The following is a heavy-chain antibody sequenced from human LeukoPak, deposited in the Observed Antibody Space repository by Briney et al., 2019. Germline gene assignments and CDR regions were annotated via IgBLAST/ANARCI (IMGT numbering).Heavy chain of an antibody. J-gene: IGHJ4*02. CDR2: INYSGSNI. CDR3: ANAAWEAYYFDY. CDR1: GFTFSTYS. Sequence: QPGGSLRPSCAASGFTFSTYSMNWVRQAPGKGLEWISDINYSGSNIYYADSVKGRFTVSRDNAKNSLYLQMNSLRAEDTAVYYCANAAWEAYYFDYWGQGTLVTVSS. V-gene: IGHV3-48*04. D-gene: IGHD1-26*01.